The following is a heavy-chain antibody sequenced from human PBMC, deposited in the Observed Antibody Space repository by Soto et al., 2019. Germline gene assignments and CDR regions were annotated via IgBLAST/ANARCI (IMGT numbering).Heavy chain of an antibody. D-gene: IGHD6-19*01. Sequence: PGESLKISCKGSGYSFTSYWIGWVRQMPGKGLEWMGIIYPGDSDTRYSPSFQGQVTISADKSISTAYLQWSSLKASDTAMYYCARGIAVAGPTGYYYYYYGMDVWGQGTMVTVSS. CDR1: GYSFTSYW. CDR3: ARGIAVAGPTGYYYYYYGMDV. J-gene: IGHJ6*02. V-gene: IGHV5-51*01. CDR2: IYPGDSDT.